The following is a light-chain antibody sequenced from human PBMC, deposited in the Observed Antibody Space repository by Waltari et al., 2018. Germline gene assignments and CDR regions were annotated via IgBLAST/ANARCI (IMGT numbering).Light chain of an antibody. CDR1: QSVSHN. V-gene: IGKV3-15*01. CDR2: AAS. J-gene: IGKJ2*01. CDR3: QQYNQWPYT. Sequence: TVMIQALATLSVSPGERGTLSCRASQSVSHNVAWFQQPPGQAPRLLVYAASSRGNDIPARFGGSGSGTEFTLTINSLQPEDFAVYYCQQYNQWPYTFGQGTKLDLK.